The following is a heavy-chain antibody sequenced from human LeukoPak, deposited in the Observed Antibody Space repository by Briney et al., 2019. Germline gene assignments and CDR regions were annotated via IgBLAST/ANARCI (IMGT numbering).Heavy chain of an antibody. V-gene: IGHV3-23*01. CDR3: AKCGMSTIGELDY. J-gene: IGHJ4*02. Sequence: GWSLRLSCTASGFTVTTYAMSWGRQAPGKGLKWVSGISGSGSSTYYADSVKGRFTISRDTSKNTLYLEMHSLRADETAVYYCAKCGMSTIGELDYWGQGTLVTVSS. CDR2: ISGSGSST. CDR1: GFTVTTYA. D-gene: IGHD5-24*01.